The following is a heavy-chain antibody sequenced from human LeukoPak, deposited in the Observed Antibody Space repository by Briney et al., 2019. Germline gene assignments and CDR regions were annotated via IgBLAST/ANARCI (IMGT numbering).Heavy chain of an antibody. CDR2: FIPILGTA. D-gene: IGHD3-22*01. J-gene: IGHJ3*02. V-gene: IGHV1-69*13. CDR3: ARDLEDYDSSGYYAAFDI. CDR1: GGTFRSYG. Sequence: ASVKVSCKASGGTFRSYGLNWVRQAPGQGLEWMGGFIPILGTAKYAQKLQGRVTITADESTSTGYMELSSLRYEDTAVYYCARDLEDYDSSGYYAAFDIWGQGTMVTVSS.